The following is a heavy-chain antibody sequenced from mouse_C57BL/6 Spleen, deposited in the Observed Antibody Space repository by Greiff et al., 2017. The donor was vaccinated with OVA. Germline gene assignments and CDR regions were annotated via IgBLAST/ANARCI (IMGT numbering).Heavy chain of an antibody. CDR1: GYTFTSYW. J-gene: IGHJ2*01. CDR3: ARTGVTTEYYFDY. V-gene: IGHV1-69*01. D-gene: IGHD2-2*01. CDR2: IDPSDSYT. Sequence: QVQLKQPGAELVMPGASVKLSCKASGYTFTSYWMHWVKQRPGQGLEWIGEIDPSDSYTNYNQKFKGKSTLTVDKSSSTAYMQLSSLTSEDSAVYYCARTGVTTEYYFDYWGQGTTLTVSS.